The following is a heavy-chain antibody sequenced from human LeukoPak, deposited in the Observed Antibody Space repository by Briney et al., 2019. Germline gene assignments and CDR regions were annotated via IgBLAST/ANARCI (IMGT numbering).Heavy chain of an antibody. D-gene: IGHD2-21*01. CDR2: IDSNSGET. V-gene: IGHV1-2*02. J-gene: IGHJ3*01. CDR1: GYSFIGYF. CDR3: ARFWHCGFSTCWAVNGFDY. Sequence: ASGKVSCKASGYSFIGYFIHWVRQAPGQGLEWMGWIDSNSGETHYAQKFQGRFTMTKDTSIKTAYMELSSLRSDDTAIYYCARFWHCGFSTCWAVNGFDYWGQGTEVTVSP.